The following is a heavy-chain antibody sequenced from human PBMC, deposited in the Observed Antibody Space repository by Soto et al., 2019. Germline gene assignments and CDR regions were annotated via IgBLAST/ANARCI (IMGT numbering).Heavy chain of an antibody. D-gene: IGHD3-3*01. J-gene: IGHJ4*02. V-gene: IGHV5-51*01. CDR3: ARGGVSTRTFNY. CDR2: IYPSDSDT. Sequence: GESLKISCKGSGYNFAGYWIAWVRQMPGKGLELMGIIYPSDSDTRYRPSFQGQVTISADKSISSAYLQWSSLRATDTAIYYSARGGVSTRTFNYCGQGTPITASS. CDR1: GYNFAGYW.